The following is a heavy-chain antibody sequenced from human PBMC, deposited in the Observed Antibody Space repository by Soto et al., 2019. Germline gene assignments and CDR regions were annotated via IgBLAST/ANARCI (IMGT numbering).Heavy chain of an antibody. CDR1: GGSISSSGYY. D-gene: IGHD3-9*01. CDR3: ATLAPVLRHFDWLLPDDAFDI. V-gene: IGHV4-39*01. Sequence: XETLSLTCTVSGGSISSSGYYWGWIRQPPGKVLEWIGSIYYSGSTYYNPSLKSRVTISVDTSKNQFSLKLSSVTAADTAVYYCATLAPVLRHFDWLLPDDAFDIWGQGTMVTVSS. J-gene: IGHJ3*02. CDR2: IYYSGST.